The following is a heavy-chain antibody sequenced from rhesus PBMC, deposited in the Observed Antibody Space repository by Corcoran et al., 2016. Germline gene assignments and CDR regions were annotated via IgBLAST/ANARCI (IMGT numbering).Heavy chain of an antibody. Sequence: QLQLQESGPGLVKPSETLSLTCAVSGGSISSNYWSWIRQPPGKGLVWIGRSSGGGGSTDYTPSLKSRVTISTDTSKNQFSLKLSSVTAADTAVYYCARVKYSGGWPIDYWGQGVLVTVSS. CDR2: SSGGGGST. V-gene: IGHV4-173*01. CDR3: ARVKYSGGWPIDY. CDR1: GGSISSNY. J-gene: IGHJ4*01. D-gene: IGHD6-37*01.